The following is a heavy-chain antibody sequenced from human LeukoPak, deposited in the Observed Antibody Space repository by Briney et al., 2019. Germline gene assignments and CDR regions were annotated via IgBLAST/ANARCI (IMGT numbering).Heavy chain of an antibody. V-gene: IGHV4-4*07. D-gene: IGHD3-22*01. Sequence: SETLSHTCTVSGGSISSYYWSWIRQPAGKGLEWIGRIYTSGSTNYNPSLKSRVTMSVDTSKNQFSLKLSSVTAADTAVYYCARGSIPHYYYDSSGYYSDLPFDYWGQGTLVTVSS. J-gene: IGHJ4*02. CDR2: IYTSGST. CDR3: ARGSIPHYYYDSSGYYSDLPFDY. CDR1: GGSISSYY.